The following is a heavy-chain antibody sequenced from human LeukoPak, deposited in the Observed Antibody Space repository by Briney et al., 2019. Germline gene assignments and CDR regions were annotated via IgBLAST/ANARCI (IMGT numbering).Heavy chain of an antibody. CDR2: IYYSGST. CDR1: GGSISSYY. J-gene: IGHJ4*02. V-gene: IGHV4-59*01. Sequence: SETLSLTCTVSGGSISSYYWSWIRQPPGKGLEWIGYIYYSGSTNYNPSLKSRVTISIDTSKNQFSLKLSSVIAADTAVYYCARETSDTAMASYYFDQWGQGTLVTVSS. D-gene: IGHD5-18*01. CDR3: ARETSDTAMASYYFDQ.